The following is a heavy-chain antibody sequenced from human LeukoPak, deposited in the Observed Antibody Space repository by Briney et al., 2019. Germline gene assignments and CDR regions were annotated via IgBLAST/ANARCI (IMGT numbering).Heavy chain of an antibody. V-gene: IGHV3-66*01. D-gene: IGHD3-22*01. J-gene: IGHJ4*02. Sequence: GGSLRLSCAVSGFTASSNYMSWVRQAPGKGLEWVSVIFSGGSTYYADSVKGRFTISRDDSKNAVYLQMNSLRAEDTSVYFCARGGESSGYYYADYWGQGTLVTVSS. CDR3: ARGGESSGYYYADY. CDR2: IFSGGST. CDR1: GFTASSNY.